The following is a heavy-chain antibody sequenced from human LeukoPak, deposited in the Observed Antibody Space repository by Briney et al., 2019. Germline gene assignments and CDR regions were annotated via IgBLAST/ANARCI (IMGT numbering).Heavy chain of an antibody. D-gene: IGHD2-15*01. Sequence: SETLSLTCADSGFSISSGYYWGWIRQPPGKGLEWIGSIYHSGSTYYNPSLKSRVTISVDTSKNQFSLKLSSVTAADTAVYYCARGIVADYWGQGTLVTVSS. V-gene: IGHV4-38-2*01. CDR2: IYHSGST. CDR3: ARGIVADY. CDR1: GFSISSGYY. J-gene: IGHJ4*02.